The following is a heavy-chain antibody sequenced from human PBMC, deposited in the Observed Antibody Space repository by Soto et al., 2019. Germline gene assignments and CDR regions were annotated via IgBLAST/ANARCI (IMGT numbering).Heavy chain of an antibody. J-gene: IGHJ4*02. CDR3: AKDLGLGGGSCYGD. D-gene: IGHD2-15*01. CDR1: GFTFSSYA. CDR2: ISGSGENT. V-gene: IGHV3-23*01. Sequence: EVQLLESGGGLVQPGGSLRLSCAASGFTFSSYAMGWVRQAPGKGLVWVAAISGSGENTYHPDSVKGRFTISRDNTKNTLVLQMNSLRAEDTAVYYCAKDLGLGGGSCYGDWGQGTLVTASS.